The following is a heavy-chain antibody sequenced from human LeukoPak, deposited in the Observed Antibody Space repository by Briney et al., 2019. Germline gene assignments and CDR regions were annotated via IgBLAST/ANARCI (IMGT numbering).Heavy chain of an antibody. CDR2: IYYSGST. CDR3: ARDSGRELLYDY. CDR1: GGSISICGYY. J-gene: IGHJ4*02. D-gene: IGHD1-26*01. V-gene: IGHV4-31*03. Sequence: SETPSLTCTVSGGSISICGYYWSWIRQHPGKGLEWIGYIYYSGSTYYNPSLKSRVTISVYTSKNQFSLKLSSVTAADTAVYYCARDSGRELLYDYWGQGTLVTVSS.